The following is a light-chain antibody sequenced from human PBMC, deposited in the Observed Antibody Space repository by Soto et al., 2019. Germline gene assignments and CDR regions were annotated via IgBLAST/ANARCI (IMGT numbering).Light chain of an antibody. CDR2: GND. Sequence: QAVVTQPPSASGTPGQRVTISGSDSTSYIGSNVINWYQQLPGTAPKLLIWGNDQRPSGVPDRVSGSKSGTSASLAISGLQSEDEGDYYCAAWGDSLSGVVFGGGTKLTVL. V-gene: IGLV1-44*01. CDR3: AAWGDSLSGVV. CDR1: TSYIGSNV. J-gene: IGLJ2*01.